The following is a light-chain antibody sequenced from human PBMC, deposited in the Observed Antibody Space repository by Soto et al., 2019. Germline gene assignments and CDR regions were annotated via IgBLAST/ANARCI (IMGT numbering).Light chain of an antibody. J-gene: IGLJ1*01. CDR3: GTWDANLRDV. CDR1: SSNIGNNY. CDR2: DND. V-gene: IGLV1-51*01. Sequence: QSVLTQPPSVSAAPGQMVTISCSGSSSNIGNNYVSWYQHLPGTAPKLLIYDNDKRPSGIPDRFSGSKSGTSATLGITGLQIGDEADYYCGTWDANLRDVFGTGTKLTVL.